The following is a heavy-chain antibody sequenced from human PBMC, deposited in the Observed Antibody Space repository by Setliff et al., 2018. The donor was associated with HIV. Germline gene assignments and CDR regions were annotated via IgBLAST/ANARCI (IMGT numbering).Heavy chain of an antibody. CDR3: ARLRITMIMMLNYFDY. J-gene: IGHJ4*02. CDR2: IYDSGTTHFSSGNT. V-gene: IGHV4-39*07. D-gene: IGHD3-22*01. CDR1: GGSISSTAYY. Sequence: PSETLSLTCTVSGGSISSTAYYWGWIRQPPGKGLEWIGTIYDSGTTHFSSGNTYYNPSLKSRVTMSVDTSKNQFSLRLTSVTAADTAVYFCARLRITMIMMLNYFDYWGQGTLVTVSS.